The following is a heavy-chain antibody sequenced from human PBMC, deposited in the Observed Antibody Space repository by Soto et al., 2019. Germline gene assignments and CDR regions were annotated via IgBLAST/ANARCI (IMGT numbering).Heavy chain of an antibody. Sequence: SETLSLTCTVSGGSISSSSYYWGWIRQPPGKGLEWIGYIYYSGSTNYNPSLKSRVTISVDTSKNQFSLKLSSVTAADTAVYYCARGYLSGPPDAFDIWGQGTMVTVSS. CDR3: ARGYLSGPPDAFDI. V-gene: IGHV4-61*05. CDR2: IYYSGST. CDR1: GGSISSSSYY. J-gene: IGHJ3*02. D-gene: IGHD3-22*01.